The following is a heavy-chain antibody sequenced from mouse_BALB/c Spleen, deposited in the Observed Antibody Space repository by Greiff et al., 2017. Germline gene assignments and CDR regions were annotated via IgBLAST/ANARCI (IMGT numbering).Heavy chain of an antibody. J-gene: IGHJ4*01. V-gene: IGHV3-2*02. Sequence: EVQLQESGPGLVKPSQSLSLTCTVTGYSITSDYAWNWIRQFPGNKLEWMGYISYSGSTYYNPSLKSRISITRDTSKNQYYLQLNSVTTEDTATYYCARRGNYAMDYWGQGTSVTVSS. CDR3: ARRGNYAMDY. CDR2: ISYSGST. CDR1: GYSITSDYA.